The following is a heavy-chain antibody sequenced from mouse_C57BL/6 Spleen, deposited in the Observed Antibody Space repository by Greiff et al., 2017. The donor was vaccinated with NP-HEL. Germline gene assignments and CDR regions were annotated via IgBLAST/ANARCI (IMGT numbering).Heavy chain of an antibody. CDR3: ARFGNYEGFFAY. CDR1: GYTFTSYW. D-gene: IGHD2-1*01. V-gene: IGHV1-69*01. CDR2: IDPSDSYT. J-gene: IGHJ3*01. Sequence: VQLQQPGAELVMPGASVKLSCKASGYTFTSYWMHWVKQRPGQGLEWIGEIDPSDSYTNYNQKFKGKSTLTVDKSSSTAYMQLSSLTSEDSAVYYCARFGNYEGFFAYWGQGTLVTVSA.